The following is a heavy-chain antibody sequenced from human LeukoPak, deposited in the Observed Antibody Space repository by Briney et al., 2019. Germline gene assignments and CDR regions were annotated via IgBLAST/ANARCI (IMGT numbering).Heavy chain of an antibody. V-gene: IGHV3-23*01. CDR3: AKDRYTSSSHRVDY. J-gene: IGHJ4*02. Sequence: GGSLRLSCAASGFTFSSYAMNWVRQAPGKGLEWVSGVSGSGDTISYADSVKGRFTISRDNSKNTLYLQMNSLRAEDTAVYYCAKDRYTSSSHRVDYWGQGTPVTVSS. D-gene: IGHD6-6*01. CDR1: GFTFSSYA. CDR2: VSGSGDTI.